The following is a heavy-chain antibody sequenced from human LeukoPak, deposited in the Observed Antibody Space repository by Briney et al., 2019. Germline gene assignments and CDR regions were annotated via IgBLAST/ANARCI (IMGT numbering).Heavy chain of an antibody. CDR2: ISHSGST. Sequence: SYTHSVTCAVNGGFLSGYYWTGIRPPPGRGLDWIGEISHSGSTNYKPSLTSRVTISVDTSKNQFSLKLSSVTAADTAVYYCARVWAGTYYYGSRNYKTNDSYYYGMDVWGRGTTVTVSS. D-gene: IGHD3-10*01. J-gene: IGHJ6*02. CDR1: GGFLSGYY. V-gene: IGHV4-34*01. CDR3: ARVWAGTYYYGSRNYKTNDSYYYGMDV.